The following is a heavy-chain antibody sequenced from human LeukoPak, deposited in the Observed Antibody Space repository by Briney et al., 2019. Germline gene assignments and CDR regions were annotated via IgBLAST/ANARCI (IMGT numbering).Heavy chain of an antibody. V-gene: IGHV1-69*13. CDR2: IIPIFGTA. CDR1: GGTFSSYA. J-gene: IGHJ4*02. Sequence: ASVKVSCKASGGTFSSYAISWVRQAPGQGLEWMGGIIPIFGTANYAQKFQGRVTITADESTSTAYMELSSLRSEDTAVYYCLIAARPGIDYWGQGTLVTVSS. CDR3: LIAARPGIDY. D-gene: IGHD6-6*01.